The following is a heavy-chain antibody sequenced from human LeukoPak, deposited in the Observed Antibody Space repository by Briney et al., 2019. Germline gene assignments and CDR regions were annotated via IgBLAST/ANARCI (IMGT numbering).Heavy chain of an antibody. Sequence: PGRSLRLSCAASGFTFSSYGMHWVRQAPGKGLEWVAVISYDGSNKYYADSVKGRFTISRDNSKNTLYLQMNSLRAEDTAVYYCAKDGSPYYYDSSGFPAHWGQGTLVTVSS. D-gene: IGHD3-22*01. J-gene: IGHJ4*02. CDR2: ISYDGSNK. V-gene: IGHV3-30*18. CDR3: AKDGSPYYYDSSGFPAH. CDR1: GFTFSSYG.